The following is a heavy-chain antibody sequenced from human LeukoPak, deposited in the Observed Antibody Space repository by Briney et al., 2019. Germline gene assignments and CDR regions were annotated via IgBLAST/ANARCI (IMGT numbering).Heavy chain of an antibody. J-gene: IGHJ4*02. CDR1: GFPFSSYS. CDR2: IKPDGTTK. CDR3: AREGPRGNSQFDY. V-gene: IGHV3-7*01. Sequence: GGSLRLSCAASGFPFSSYSMTWVRQAPGKGLEWVANIKPDGTTKFYVDSVKGRLTISRDNSKNTLYLQMNSLRAEDTAVYYCAREGPRGNSQFDYWGQGTLVTVSS. D-gene: IGHD2/OR15-2a*01.